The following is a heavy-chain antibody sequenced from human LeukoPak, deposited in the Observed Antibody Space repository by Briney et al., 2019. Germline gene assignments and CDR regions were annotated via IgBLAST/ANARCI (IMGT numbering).Heavy chain of an antibody. J-gene: IGHJ6*02. V-gene: IGHV1-69*13. CDR2: IIPIFGTS. D-gene: IGHD2-8*01. CDR1: GGTFSGYA. Sequence: SVKVSCKASGGTFSGYAINWVRQAPGQGLEWMGGIIPIFGTSNYAQRFQGRVTISADESTSTAYMELSSLRSEDTAVYYCASPMVYDTYYYYHGMDVWGQGATVTVSS. CDR3: ASPMVYDTYYYYHGMDV.